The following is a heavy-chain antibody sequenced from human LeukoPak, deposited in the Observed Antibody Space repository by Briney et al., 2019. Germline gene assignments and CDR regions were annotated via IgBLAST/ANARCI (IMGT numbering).Heavy chain of an antibody. CDR2: ISGSGGST. V-gene: IGHV3-23*01. CDR3: AKDYYYGSGSPLDI. Sequence: GGSLRLSCAASGFTFSSYAMSWVRQAPGKGLEWVSAISGSGGSTYYADSVKGRFTISRDNSKNTLYPQMNSLRAEDTAVYYCAKDYYYGSGSPLDIWGQGTMVTVSS. J-gene: IGHJ3*02. CDR1: GFTFSSYA. D-gene: IGHD3-10*01.